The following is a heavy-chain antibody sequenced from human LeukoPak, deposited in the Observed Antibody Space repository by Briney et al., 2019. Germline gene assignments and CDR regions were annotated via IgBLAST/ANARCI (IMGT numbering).Heavy chain of an antibody. V-gene: IGHV3-74*01. D-gene: IGHD6-13*01. Sequence: GGSLRLSCAASGFTFSSYWMHWVRQAPGKGLVWVSRINSDGSSTSYADSVKGRFTISRDNAKSTLYLQMNSLRAEDTAVYYCARDIEAAGLFLDYWGQGTLVTVSS. CDR3: ARDIEAAGLFLDY. CDR2: INSDGSST. CDR1: GFTFSSYW. J-gene: IGHJ4*02.